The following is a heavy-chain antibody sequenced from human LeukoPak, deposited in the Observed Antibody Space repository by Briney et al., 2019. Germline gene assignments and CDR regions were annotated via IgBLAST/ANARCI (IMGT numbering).Heavy chain of an antibody. J-gene: IGHJ4*02. CDR2: ITGSGGNT. CDR1: GFTFSNYA. CDR3: AKWGDYDVLTGYYVSDY. V-gene: IGHV3-23*01. D-gene: IGHD3-9*01. Sequence: GASLRLSCAASGFTFSNYAMSWARQAPGKGLEWVSAITGSGGNTYYADSVKGRFTISRDNSKNTVFLQMNSLRAEDTAVYYCAKWGDYDVLTGYYVSDYWGQGTLVTVSS.